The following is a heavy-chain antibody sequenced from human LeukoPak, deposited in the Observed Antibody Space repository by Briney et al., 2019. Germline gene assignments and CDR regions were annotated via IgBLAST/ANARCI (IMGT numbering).Heavy chain of an antibody. D-gene: IGHD6-19*01. CDR2: ISYDGSNK. CDR3: ARDNGFYFVAGTFDY. V-gene: IGHV3-30*04. CDR1: GFTFSSYA. Sequence: PGTSLILSCAASGFTFSSYAMHWVRQAPGKGLELVAVISYDGSNKYYADSVKDRFTISRDNSKNTLYLQMNSLRAEDTAVYYCARDNGFYFVAGTFDYWGQGTLVTVSS. J-gene: IGHJ4*02.